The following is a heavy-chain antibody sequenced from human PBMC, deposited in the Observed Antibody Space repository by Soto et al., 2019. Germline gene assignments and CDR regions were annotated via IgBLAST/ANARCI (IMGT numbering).Heavy chain of an antibody. V-gene: IGHV3-74*01. J-gene: IGHJ5*02. CDR3: AKAYSGYDYGS. Sequence: GGSLRLSCAASGFTFRSYWMHWVRQAPGKGLVWVSRINSDGSSTTYADSVKGRFTISRDNAKNTLYLQMNSLRAEDTAVYYCAKAYSGYDYGSWGQGTLVTLSS. D-gene: IGHD5-12*01. CDR2: INSDGSST. CDR1: GFTFRSYW.